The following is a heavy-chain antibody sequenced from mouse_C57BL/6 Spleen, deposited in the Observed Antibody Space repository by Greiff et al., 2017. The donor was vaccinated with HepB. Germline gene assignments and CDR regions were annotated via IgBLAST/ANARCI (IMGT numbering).Heavy chain of an antibody. CDR2: ISDGGSYT. CDR1: GFTFSSYA. Sequence: EVQGVESGGGLVKPGGSLKLSCAASGFTFSSYAMSWVRQTPEKRLEWVATISDGGSYTYYPDNVKGRFTISRDNAKNNLYLQMSHLKSEDTAMYYCARPMDYWGQGTSVTVSS. V-gene: IGHV5-4*01. J-gene: IGHJ4*01. CDR3: ARPMDY.